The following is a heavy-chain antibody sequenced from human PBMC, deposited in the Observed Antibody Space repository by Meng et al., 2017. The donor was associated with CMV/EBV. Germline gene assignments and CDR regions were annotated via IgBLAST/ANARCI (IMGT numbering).Heavy chain of an antibody. CDR3: ARGGYCSSTSCLTRVWFDP. D-gene: IGHD2-2*01. V-gene: IGHV4-39*01. CDR2: IYYSGST. CDR1: SSSYY. Sequence: SSSYYWGWIRQPPGKGLEWIGSIYYSGSTYYNPSLKSRVTISVDTSKNQFSLKLSSVTAADTAVYYCARGGYCSSTSCLTRVWFDPWGQGTLVTVSS. J-gene: IGHJ5*02.